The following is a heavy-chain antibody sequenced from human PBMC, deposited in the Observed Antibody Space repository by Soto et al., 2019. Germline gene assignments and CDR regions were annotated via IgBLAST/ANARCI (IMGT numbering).Heavy chain of an antibody. D-gene: IGHD4-4*01. V-gene: IGHV4-4*02. CDR1: GGSISSSNW. Sequence: SETLSLTCAVSGGSISSSNWWSWVRQPPGKGLEWIGEIYHSGSTNYNPSLKSRVTISVDKSKNQFSLKLSSVTAADTAVYYCAGPTTVTPCCMDVWGQGTTVTVSS. CDR2: IYHSGST. CDR3: AGPTTVTPCCMDV. J-gene: IGHJ6*02.